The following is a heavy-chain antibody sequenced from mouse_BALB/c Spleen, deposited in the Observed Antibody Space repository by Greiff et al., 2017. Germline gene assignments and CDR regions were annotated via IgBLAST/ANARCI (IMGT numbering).Heavy chain of an antibody. CDR2: ISSGSSTI. D-gene: IGHD1-1*01. CDR3: ARFYGSSYGYFDV. J-gene: IGHJ1*01. CDR1: GFTFSSFG. Sequence: EVKLVESGGGLVQPGGSRKLSCAASGFTFSSFGMHWVRQAPEKGLEWVAYISSGSSTIYYADTVKGRFTISRDNPKNTLFLQMTSLRSEDTAMYYCARFYGSSYGYFDVWGAGTTVTVSS. V-gene: IGHV5-17*02.